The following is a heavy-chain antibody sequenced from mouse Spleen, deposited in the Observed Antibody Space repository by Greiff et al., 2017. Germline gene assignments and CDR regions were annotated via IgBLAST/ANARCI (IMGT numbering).Heavy chain of an antibody. V-gene: IGHV1-66*01. CDR3: ARPLIYYAMDY. Sequence: QVQLKQSGPELVKPGASVKISCKASGYSFTSYYIHWVKQRPGQGLEWIGWIYPGSGNTKYNEKFKGKATLTADTSSSTAYMQLSSLTSEDSAVYYCARPLIYYAMDYWGQGTSVTVSS. D-gene: IGHD6-1*01. CDR2: IYPGSGNT. CDR1: GYSFTSYY. J-gene: IGHJ4*01.